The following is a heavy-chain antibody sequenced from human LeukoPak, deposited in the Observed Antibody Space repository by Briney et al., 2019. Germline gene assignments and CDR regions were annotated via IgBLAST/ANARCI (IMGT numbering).Heavy chain of an antibody. CDR1: GFTFSSYA. J-gene: IGHJ5*02. D-gene: IGHD3-22*01. CDR2: ISGSGGST. Sequence: LTGGSLRLSCAASGFTFSSYAMSWVRQAPGKGLEWVSAISGSGGSTYYADSVKGRFTISRDNSKNTLYLQMNSLRAEDTAVYYCAKMETYYYDSSGYYSTWGQGTLVTVSS. V-gene: IGHV3-23*01. CDR3: AKMETYYYDSSGYYST.